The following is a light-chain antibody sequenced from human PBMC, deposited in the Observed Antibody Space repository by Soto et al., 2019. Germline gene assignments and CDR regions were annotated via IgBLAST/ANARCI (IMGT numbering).Light chain of an antibody. CDR2: LNSDGSH. J-gene: IGLJ3*02. CDR3: QTWDSGIQV. CDR1: SGHSNYA. Sequence: QPVLSQSPSASASLGASVKLTCTLASGHSNYAIAWHQQQPEKGPRYLMKLNSDGSHIKGDGIPDRFSGSSSGAERYLTISSLQSEDEADYYCQTWDSGIQVFGGGTKLTVL. V-gene: IGLV4-69*01.